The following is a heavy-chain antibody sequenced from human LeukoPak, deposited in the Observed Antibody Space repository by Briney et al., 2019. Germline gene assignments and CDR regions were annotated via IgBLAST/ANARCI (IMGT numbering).Heavy chain of an antibody. D-gene: IGHD6-13*01. CDR1: GGSISSSSYY. J-gene: IGHJ4*02. V-gene: IGHV4-39*01. CDR2: IYYSGST. Sequence: SETLSLTYTVSGGSISSSSYYWGWIRLPPGKGLEWIGSIYYSGSTYYNPSLKSRVTISVDTSKNQFSLKLSSVTAADTAVYYCAGYSSSRYDYWGQGTLVTVSS. CDR3: AGYSSSRYDY.